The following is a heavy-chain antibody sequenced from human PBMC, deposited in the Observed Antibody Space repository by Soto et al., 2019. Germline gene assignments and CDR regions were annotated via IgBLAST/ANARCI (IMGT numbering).Heavy chain of an antibody. J-gene: IGHJ6*03. D-gene: IGHD3-10*01. Sequence: GGSLRLSCAASGFTFSNAWMSWVRQAPGKGLEWVGRIKSKTDGGTTDYAAPVKGRFTISRDDSKNTLYLQMNSLKTEDTAVYYCTTVLLWFVNQYMDVWGKGTTVTVSS. CDR1: GFTFSNAW. CDR3: TTVLLWFVNQYMDV. CDR2: IKSKTDGGTT. V-gene: IGHV3-15*01.